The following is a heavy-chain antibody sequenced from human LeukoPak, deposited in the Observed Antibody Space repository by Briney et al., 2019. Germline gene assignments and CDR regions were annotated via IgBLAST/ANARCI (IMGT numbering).Heavy chain of an antibody. J-gene: IGHJ4*02. CDR1: GFTFSSYS. CDR2: ISSSSTYI. V-gene: IGHV3-21*01. CDR3: AREPTAMIL. D-gene: IGHD5-18*01. Sequence: GGSLRLSCAASGFTFSSYSMTWVRQTPGKGLEWVSSISSSSTYIYYADSVKGRFTISRDNAKNSLYLQMNSPRAEDTAVYYCAREPTAMILWGQGTLVTVSS.